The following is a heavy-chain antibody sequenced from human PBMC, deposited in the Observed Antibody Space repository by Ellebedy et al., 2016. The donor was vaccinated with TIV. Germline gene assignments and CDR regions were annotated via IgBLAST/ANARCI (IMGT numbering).Heavy chain of an antibody. D-gene: IGHD4-17*01. CDR1: GFNFRSYW. CDR3: ARRGSYGDYSVRVNSWFDL. J-gene: IGHJ5*02. Sequence: PGGSLRLSCEASGFNFRSYWMSWVRQAPGKGLEWVANIYQDGSEQYYVDSVKGRFTISRDNASNSVYLQMNSLRAEDTAVYYCARRGSYGDYSVRVNSWFDLWGQGTLVTVSS. CDR2: IYQDGSEQ. V-gene: IGHV3-7*01.